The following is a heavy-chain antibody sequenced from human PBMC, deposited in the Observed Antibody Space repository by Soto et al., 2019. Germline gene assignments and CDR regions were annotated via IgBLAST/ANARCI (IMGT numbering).Heavy chain of an antibody. CDR3: GKVGDSRGSPSGAFDI. CDR1: SGSISSSNW. CDR2: IYHSGST. D-gene: IGHD6-19*01. V-gene: IGHV4-4*02. Sequence: QVQLQESGPGLVKPSGTLSLTSAVSSGSISSSNWWRWVRQPPGKELEWIGEIYHSGSTNYNPSLKRRVTRSVDQSKNQFALKLGSVTAAGKGVYYWGKVGDSRGSPSGAFDIWGQGTMVTVSS. J-gene: IGHJ3*02.